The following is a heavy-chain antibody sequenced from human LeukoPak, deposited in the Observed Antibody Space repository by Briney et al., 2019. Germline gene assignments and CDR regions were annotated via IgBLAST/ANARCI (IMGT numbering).Heavy chain of an antibody. J-gene: IGHJ4*02. V-gene: IGHV4-31*03. CDR2: IYYSGST. D-gene: IGHD3-22*01. CDR1: GGSVSSGSYY. CDR3: ARDTHYFDSSGSV. Sequence: SETLSLTCTVSGGSVSSGSYYWSWIRQHPGKGLEWIGYIYYSGSTYYNPSLKSRVTISVDTSKNQFSLKLSSVTAADTAVYYCARDTHYFDSSGSVWGQGTLVTVSS.